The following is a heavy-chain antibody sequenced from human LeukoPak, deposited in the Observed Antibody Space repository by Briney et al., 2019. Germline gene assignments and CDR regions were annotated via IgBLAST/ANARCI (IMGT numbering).Heavy chain of an antibody. Sequence: SETLSLTCTVSGGSISSYYWSWIRPPPGKGLEWIGYIYYSGSTNYNPSLKSRVTISVDTSKNQFSLKLSSVTAADTAVYYCARVSEAVAGTGWFDPWGQGTLVTVSS. CDR3: ARVSEAVAGTGWFDP. D-gene: IGHD6-19*01. CDR2: IYYSGST. J-gene: IGHJ5*02. CDR1: GGSISSYY. V-gene: IGHV4-59*01.